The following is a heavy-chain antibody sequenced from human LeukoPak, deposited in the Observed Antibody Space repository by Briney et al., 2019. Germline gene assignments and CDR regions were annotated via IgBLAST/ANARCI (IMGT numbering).Heavy chain of an antibody. CDR3: ARRWRTYCSGGSCYSYYYYGMDV. J-gene: IGHJ6*02. V-gene: IGHV1-8*01. CDR1: GYTFTSYD. D-gene: IGHD2-15*01. CDR2: MNPNSGNT. Sequence: GASVKASCKASGYTFTSYDINWVRQATGQGLEWMGWMNPNSGNTGYAQKFQGRVTMTRNTSISTAYMELSSLRSEDTAVYYCARRWRTYCSGGSCYSYYYYGMDVWGQGTTVTVSS.